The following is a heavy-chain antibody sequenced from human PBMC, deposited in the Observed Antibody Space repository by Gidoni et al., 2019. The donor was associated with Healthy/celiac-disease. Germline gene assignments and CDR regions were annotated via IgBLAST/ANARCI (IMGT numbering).Heavy chain of an antibody. CDR2: INHSGST. J-gene: IGHJ6*03. V-gene: IGHV4-34*01. CDR3: ASGVRRWVYYYMDV. Sequence: QVQLQQWGAGLLKPSETLSLTCAVYGGSFSGYYWSGIRQPPGKGLEWIGEINHSGSTNYNPSLKSRVTISVDTSKNQFSLKLSSVTAADTAVYYCASGVRRWVYYYMDVWGKGTTVTVSS. CDR1: GGSFSGYY. D-gene: IGHD1-26*01.